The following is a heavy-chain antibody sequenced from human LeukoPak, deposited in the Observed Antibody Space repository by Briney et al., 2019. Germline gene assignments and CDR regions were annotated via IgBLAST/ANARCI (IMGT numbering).Heavy chain of an antibody. V-gene: IGHV3-74*01. CDR1: GFILSGYW. J-gene: IGHJ6*02. Sequence: GGSLRLSCVASGFILSGYWMYWVRQAPGKGLMYISRNNGDGSTTNYADVVKGRFTMSRDNVKNTLYLQMNSLRVEDTAVYYCARDPRNVGLAPWGQGTTVTVSS. CDR3: ARDPRNVGLAP. D-gene: IGHD2-15*01. CDR2: NNGDGSTT.